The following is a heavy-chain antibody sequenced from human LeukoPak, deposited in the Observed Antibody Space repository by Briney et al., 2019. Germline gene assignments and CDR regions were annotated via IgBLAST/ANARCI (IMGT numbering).Heavy chain of an antibody. CDR3: AKQGGDYGDYYFDY. V-gene: IGHV5-51*01. D-gene: IGHD4-17*01. CDR2: IYPGDSDT. Sequence: GESLKVSCKGSGYSFSKYWLGWGRQMPGKGLEWMGIIYPGDSDTRYSPSFQGQVTISVDKSISTAYLQWSSLKASDTAMYFCAKQGGDYGDYYFDYWGQGTLVTVSS. J-gene: IGHJ4*02. CDR1: GYSFSKYW.